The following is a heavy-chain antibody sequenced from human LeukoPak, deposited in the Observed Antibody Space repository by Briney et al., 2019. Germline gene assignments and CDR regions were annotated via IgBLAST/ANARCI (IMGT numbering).Heavy chain of an antibody. J-gene: IGHJ4*02. CDR2: ISYDGSNK. Sequence: GGSLRLSCAASGFTFSSYGMHWVRQAPGKGLEWVAVISYDGSNKYYADSVKGRFTISRDNSKNTLYLQMNSLRTEDTALYYCAKAATPDYFDYWGQGTLVTVSS. CDR3: AKAATPDYFDY. V-gene: IGHV3-30*18. D-gene: IGHD2-15*01. CDR1: GFTFSSYG.